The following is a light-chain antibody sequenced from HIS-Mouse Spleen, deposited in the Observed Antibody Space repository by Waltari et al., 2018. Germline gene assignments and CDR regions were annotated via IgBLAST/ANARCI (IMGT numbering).Light chain of an antibody. CDR2: EAS. Sequence: SYELTQPPSVSVSPGQTARITCSGDALPKKYAYWYKQKSGKAPVLVIYEASKRPSGFPVRFSGSSSGTMATLTISGAQVEDEADYYCYSTDSSGNHRVFGGGTKLTVL. CDR3: YSTDSSGNHRV. V-gene: IGLV3-10*01. J-gene: IGLJ2*01. CDR1: ALPKKY.